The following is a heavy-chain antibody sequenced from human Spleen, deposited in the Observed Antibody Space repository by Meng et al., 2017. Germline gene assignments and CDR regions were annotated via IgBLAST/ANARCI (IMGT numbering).Heavy chain of an antibody. CDR2: ISAYNGDT. J-gene: IGHJ4*02. V-gene: IGHV1-18*01. CDR3: VSERGGGSFDY. CDR1: GYTFTTYG. D-gene: IGHD3-10*01. Sequence: QVQLVQSGSELKKPGASVKVSCKASGYTFTTYGISWVRQAPGQGLEWMGWISAYNGDTSYAQKVQGRVTMTRDTSTNTAYMDLRNLRSDDTAVYYCVSERGGGSFDYWGQGTLVTVSS.